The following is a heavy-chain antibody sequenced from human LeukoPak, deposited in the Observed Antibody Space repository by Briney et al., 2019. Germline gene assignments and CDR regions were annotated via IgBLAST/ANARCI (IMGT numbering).Heavy chain of an antibody. J-gene: IGHJ4*02. V-gene: IGHV4-30-4*01. CDR2: IYYSGST. CDR1: GGSISSGDYY. CDR3: AREPQDHSSEDY. Sequence: SQTLSLTCTVSGGSISSGDYYWSWIPQPPGKVLEWVGYIYYSGSTYYNPSLKSRVTISVDTSKNQFSLKRSSVTAADTAVYYCAREPQDHSSEDYWGQGTLVTVSS. D-gene: IGHD6-19*01.